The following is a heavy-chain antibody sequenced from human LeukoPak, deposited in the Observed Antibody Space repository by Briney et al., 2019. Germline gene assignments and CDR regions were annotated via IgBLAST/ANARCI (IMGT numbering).Heavy chain of an antibody. D-gene: IGHD5-24*01. CDR3: ARLMATTDHDAFDI. CDR1: GFTFSSYE. V-gene: IGHV3-48*03. J-gene: IGHJ3*02. CDR2: ISSSGSTI. Sequence: PGGSLRLSCAASGFTFSSYEMNWVCQAPGKGLEWVSYISSSGSTIYYADSVKGRFTISRDNAKNSLYLQMSSLRAEDTAVYYCARLMATTDHDAFDIWGQGTMVTVSS.